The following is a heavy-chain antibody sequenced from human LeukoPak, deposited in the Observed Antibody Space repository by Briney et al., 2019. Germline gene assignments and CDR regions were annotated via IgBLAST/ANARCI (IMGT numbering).Heavy chain of an antibody. V-gene: IGHV3-30-3*01. J-gene: IGHJ4*02. Sequence: PGGSLRLSCIASGFTFNTYSMHWVRQAPGKGLEWVAVLSFDGDEKHYADSVKGRFTISRDNSENTLYLQMNSLRAEDTAVYYCARVWGYGSGSYGYWGQGTLVTVSS. D-gene: IGHD3-10*01. CDR2: LSFDGDEK. CDR1: GFTFNTYS. CDR3: ARVWGYGSGSYGY.